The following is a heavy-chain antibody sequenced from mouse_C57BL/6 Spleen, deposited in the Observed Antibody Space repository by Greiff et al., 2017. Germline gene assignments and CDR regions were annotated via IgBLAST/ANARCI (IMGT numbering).Heavy chain of an antibody. Sequence: EVQVVESGGGLVKPGGSLKLSCAASGFTFSSYAMSWVRQTPEKRLEWVATISDGGSYTYYPDNVKGRFTISRDNAKNNLYLQMSHLKSEDTAMYYCARDARGSGLYYFDYWGQGTTLTVSS. CDR2: ISDGGSYT. CDR3: ARDARGSGLYYFDY. CDR1: GFTFSSYA. J-gene: IGHJ2*01. V-gene: IGHV5-4*01. D-gene: IGHD3-2*02.